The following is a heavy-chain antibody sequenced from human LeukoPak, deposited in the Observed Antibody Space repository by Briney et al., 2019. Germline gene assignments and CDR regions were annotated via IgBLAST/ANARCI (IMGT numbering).Heavy chain of an antibody. CDR3: ARGGITIFGVVASWFDP. V-gene: IGHV4-59*12. CDR1: GGSFTTYY. CDR2: IHYSGST. Sequence: SETLSLTCTVSGGSFTTYYWSWIRQPPGKRLEWIGHIHYSGSTNYNPSLKSRVTISLDTSKNQFSLKLSSVTAADTAVYYCARGGITIFGVVASWFDPWGQGTLVTVSS. D-gene: IGHD3-3*01. J-gene: IGHJ5*02.